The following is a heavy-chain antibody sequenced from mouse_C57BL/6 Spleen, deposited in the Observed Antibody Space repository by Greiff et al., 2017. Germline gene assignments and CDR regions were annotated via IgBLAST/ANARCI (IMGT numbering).Heavy chain of an antibody. CDR1: GFTFSDYG. D-gene: IGHD1-1*01. CDR3: ARTDYYGSSSYYAMDY. Sequence: DVMLVESGGGLVKPGGSLKLSCAASGFTFSDYGMHWVRQAPEKGLEWVAYISSGSSTIYYADTVKGRFTISRDNAKNTLFLQMTSLSSEDTAMYYCARTDYYGSSSYYAMDYWGQGTSVTVSS. J-gene: IGHJ4*01. V-gene: IGHV5-17*01. CDR2: ISSGSSTI.